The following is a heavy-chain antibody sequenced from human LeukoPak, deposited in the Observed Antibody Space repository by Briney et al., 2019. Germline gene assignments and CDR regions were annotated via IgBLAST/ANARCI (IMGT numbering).Heavy chain of an antibody. CDR3: TTGHCSSTSCYTDYYYYYYMDV. D-gene: IGHD2-2*02. V-gene: IGHV3-15*01. Sequence: KPGGSLRLSCAASGFTFSNAWMSWVRQAPGKGLEWVGRIKSKTDGGATDYAAPVKGRFTISRDDSKSTLYLQMNSLKTEDTAVYYCTTGHCSSTSCYTDYYYYYYMDVWGKGTTVTVSS. CDR1: GFTFSNAW. CDR2: IKSKTDGGAT. J-gene: IGHJ6*03.